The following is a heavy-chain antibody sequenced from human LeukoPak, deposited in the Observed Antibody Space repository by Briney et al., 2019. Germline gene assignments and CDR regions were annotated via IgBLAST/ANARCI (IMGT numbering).Heavy chain of an antibody. V-gene: IGHV4-39*01. CDR2: IYYSGTT. J-gene: IGHJ4*02. D-gene: IGHD3-22*01. CDR3: ATPDTD. CDR1: GGSITSTTYF. Sequence: SETLSLACTVSGGSITSTTYFWGWIRQPPGKGLECIGIIYYSGTTYYNPSLKNRVTISVDTSKNQLSLKLTSVTAADTAIYYCATPDTDWGQGTLGTVSS.